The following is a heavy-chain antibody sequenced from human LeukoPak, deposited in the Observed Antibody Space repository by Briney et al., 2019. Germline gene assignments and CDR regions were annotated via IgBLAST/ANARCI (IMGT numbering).Heavy chain of an antibody. Sequence: GGSLRLSCAASGFTFSSYSMNWVRQAPGKGLEWVSYISSSGTTIYYADSVKGRFTLSRDNAKNSLYLQMNSLRAEDTAVYYCARAYAGTLFYWGQGTLVTVSS. CDR1: GFTFSSYS. CDR2: ISSSGTTI. V-gene: IGHV3-48*04. D-gene: IGHD4-23*01. J-gene: IGHJ4*02. CDR3: ARAYAGTLFY.